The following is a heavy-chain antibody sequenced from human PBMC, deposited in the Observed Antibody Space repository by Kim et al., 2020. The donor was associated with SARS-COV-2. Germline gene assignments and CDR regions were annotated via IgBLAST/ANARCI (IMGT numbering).Heavy chain of an antibody. V-gene: IGHV1-24*01. J-gene: IGHJ4*02. Sequence: ASVKVSCKVSGYTLTELSMHWVRQAPGKGLEWMGGFDPEDGETIYAQKFQGRVTMTEDTSTDTAYMELSSLRSEDTAVYYCATLPIPRNIWSGPFHFDYWGQGTLVTVSS. D-gene: IGHD3-3*01. CDR2: FDPEDGET. CDR1: GYTLTELS. CDR3: ATLPIPRNIWSGPFHFDY.